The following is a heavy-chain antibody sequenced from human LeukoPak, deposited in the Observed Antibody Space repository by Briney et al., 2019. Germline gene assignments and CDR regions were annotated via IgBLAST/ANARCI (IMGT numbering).Heavy chain of an antibody. V-gene: IGHV3-30-3*01. CDR1: GFTFSSYA. Sequence: GRSLRLSCAASGFTFSSYAMHWVRQAPGKGLEWVAVISYDGSNKYYADSVKGRFTISRDNSKNTLYLQMNSLRAEDTAVYYCARGIYGSGSYYNGGQTVADGYWGQGTLVTASS. CDR3: ARGIYGSGSYYNGGQTVADGY. CDR2: ISYDGSNK. J-gene: IGHJ4*02. D-gene: IGHD3-10*01.